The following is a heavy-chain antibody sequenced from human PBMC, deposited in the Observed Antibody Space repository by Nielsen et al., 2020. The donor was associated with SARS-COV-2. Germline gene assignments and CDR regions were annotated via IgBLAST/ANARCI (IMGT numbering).Heavy chain of an antibody. CDR2: ISYDGSNK. D-gene: IGHD3-10*01. CDR3: ASVLLWNFDY. CDR1: GFTFSSYA. V-gene: IGHV3-30-3*01. Sequence: GGSLRLSCAASGFTFSSYAMHWVRQAPGKGLEWVAVISYDGSNKYYADSVKGRFTISRDNSKNTLYLQMNSLRAEDTAVYYCASVLLWNFDYWGQGTLVTVSS. J-gene: IGHJ4*02.